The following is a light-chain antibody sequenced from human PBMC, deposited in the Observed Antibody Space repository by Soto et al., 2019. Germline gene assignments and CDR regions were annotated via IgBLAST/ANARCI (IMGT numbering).Light chain of an antibody. J-gene: IGKJ3*01. V-gene: IGKV1-39*01. CDR2: AAS. CDR1: QSISMY. CDR3: QQSYSTPPFT. Sequence: DIQMTQSPSSLSASVGDRVTITCRASQSISMYLNWYQQKPGKAPKLLIYAASSLQSGVPSRFSGSGAGTDFTLTISSLQPEDFATYYGQQSYSTPPFTLGPGTKVDIK.